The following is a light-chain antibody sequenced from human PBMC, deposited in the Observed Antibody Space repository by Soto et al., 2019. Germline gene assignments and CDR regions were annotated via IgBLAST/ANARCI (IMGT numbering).Light chain of an antibody. CDR2: DAS. CDR1: QSISSW. Sequence: DIQMTQSPSTLSASVGDRVTITCRASQSISSWLAWYQQKPGRAPKLLIYDASSLESGVPARFSGSGSGTDFTLTISNLQPEDFATYYCQQLNAYPLTFGQGTRLEIK. CDR3: QQLNAYPLT. J-gene: IGKJ5*01. V-gene: IGKV1-5*01.